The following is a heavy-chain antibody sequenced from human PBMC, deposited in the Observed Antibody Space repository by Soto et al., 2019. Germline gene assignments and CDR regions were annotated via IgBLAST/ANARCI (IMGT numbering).Heavy chain of an antibody. Sequence: TLSLTCTVSGGSISSGDYYGSWIRQPPGKGLEWIGYIYYSGSTYYNPSLKSRVTISVDTSKNQFSLKLSSVTAADTAVYYCARVPAANEWFDPWGQGTLVTVSS. CDR3: ARVPAANEWFDP. V-gene: IGHV4-30-4*01. CDR2: IYYSGST. J-gene: IGHJ5*02. CDR1: GGSISSGDYY. D-gene: IGHD2-2*01.